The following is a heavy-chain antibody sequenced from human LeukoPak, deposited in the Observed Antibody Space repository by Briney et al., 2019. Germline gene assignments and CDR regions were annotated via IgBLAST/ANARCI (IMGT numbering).Heavy chain of an antibody. V-gene: IGHV1-2*02. Sequence: ASVKVSCKASGYTFTGYYMHWVRQAPGQGLEWMGWINPNSGGTNYAQKFQGRVTMTRDTSISTSYMEMSRLRSDDTAVCYGAREWVYCSSTISYGFDYWGQGTLVTVSS. J-gene: IGHJ4*02. D-gene: IGHD2-2*01. CDR3: AREWVYCSSTISYGFDY. CDR1: GYTFTGYY. CDR2: INPNSGGT.